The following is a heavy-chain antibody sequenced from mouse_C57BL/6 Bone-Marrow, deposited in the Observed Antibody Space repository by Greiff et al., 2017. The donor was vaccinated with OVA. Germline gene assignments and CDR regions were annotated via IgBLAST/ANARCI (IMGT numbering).Heavy chain of an antibody. Sequence: EVQGVESGGGLVQPGGSLILSCAASGFTFTDYYMSWVRQPPGKALEWLGFIRNKANGYTTEYSASVKGRFTISRDNSQSILYLQMNALRAEDSATYYCARWSGNYPYYAMDYWGQGTSVTVSS. J-gene: IGHJ4*01. CDR2: IRNKANGYTT. CDR1: GFTFTDYY. D-gene: IGHD2-1*01. V-gene: IGHV7-3*01. CDR3: ARWSGNYPYYAMDY.